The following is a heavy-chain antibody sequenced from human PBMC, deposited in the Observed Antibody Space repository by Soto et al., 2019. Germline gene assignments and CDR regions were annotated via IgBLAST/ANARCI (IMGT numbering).Heavy chain of an antibody. CDR1: GFTFSSYW. CDR3: ARVSREVVPAAIDY. Sequence: EVQLVESGGGLVQLGGSLRLSCAASGFTFSSYWIHWVRQAPGKGLVWVSRINSDGSSTTYADSVKGRFTISRDNAKNTLYLQMTSLRAEDTAVYYCARVSREVVPAAIDYWGQGTLVTVSS. J-gene: IGHJ4*02. CDR2: INSDGSST. V-gene: IGHV3-74*01. D-gene: IGHD2-2*01.